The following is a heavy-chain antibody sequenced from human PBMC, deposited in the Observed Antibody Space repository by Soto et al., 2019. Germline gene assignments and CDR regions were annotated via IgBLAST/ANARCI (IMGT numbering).Heavy chain of an antibody. Sequence: PGGSLRLSCAASGFTFSSYAMSWVRQAPGKGLEWVSAISGSGGSTYYADSVKGRFTISRDNSKNTLYLQMNSLRAEDTAVYYCAKDPTTGYSTLYYFDYWGQGTLVTVSS. CDR3: AKDPTTGYSTLYYFDY. CDR2: ISGSGGST. CDR1: GFTFSSYA. V-gene: IGHV3-23*01. J-gene: IGHJ4*02. D-gene: IGHD6-13*01.